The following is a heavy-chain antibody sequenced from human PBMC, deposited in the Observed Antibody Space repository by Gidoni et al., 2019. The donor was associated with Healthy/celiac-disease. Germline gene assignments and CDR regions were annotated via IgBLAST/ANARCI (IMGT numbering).Heavy chain of an antibody. J-gene: IGHJ5*02. V-gene: IGHV3-53*01. CDR1: GFTVSRHY. Sequence: EVQLVESGGGLIQPGGSLRLSCAASGFTVSRHYMSWVRQAPGKGLEWVSVIYSGASTYYADAVKGRFTISIDNSKNTLYLQMNSLRAEDTAVYYCARENSGSFTNWFDPWGQGTLVTVSS. CDR3: ARENSGSFTNWFDP. D-gene: IGHD1-26*01. CDR2: IYSGAST.